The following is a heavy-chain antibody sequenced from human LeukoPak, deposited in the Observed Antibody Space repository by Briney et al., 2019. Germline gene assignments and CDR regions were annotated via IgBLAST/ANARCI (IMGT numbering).Heavy chain of an antibody. D-gene: IGHD3-22*01. V-gene: IGHV3-23*01. CDR3: AKDQGFWDSSGPRLYGMDV. Sequence: GGSLRLSLTAPRFTLHRNTMTLARHAPHNALHRHLALSGSGGSTYYADSVKGRFTISRDNSKNTLYLQMNSLRAEDTAVYYCAKDQGFWDSSGPRLYGMDVWGQGTTVTVSS. CDR2: LSGSGGST. CDR1: RFTLHRNT. J-gene: IGHJ6*02.